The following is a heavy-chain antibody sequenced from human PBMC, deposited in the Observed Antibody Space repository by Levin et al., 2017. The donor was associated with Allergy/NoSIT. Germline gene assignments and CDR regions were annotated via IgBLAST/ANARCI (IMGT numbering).Heavy chain of an antibody. J-gene: IGHJ4*02. CDR2: IHDRGTT. CDR3: ARVASVVAVDV. Sequence: SETLSLTCTVSGGSMSNFYWTWIRQPPGKGLEWIGYIHDRGTTNYNPSLKSRLTMSLDTSKSPFSLNLNSVTAADTAVCYCARVASVVAVDVWGRGTLVTVSS. CDR1: GGSMSNFY. V-gene: IGHV4-59*01. D-gene: IGHD2-15*01.